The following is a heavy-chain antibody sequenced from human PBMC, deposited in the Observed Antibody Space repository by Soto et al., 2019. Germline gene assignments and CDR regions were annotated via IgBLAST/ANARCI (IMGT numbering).Heavy chain of an antibody. CDR1: GFTFSKYE. J-gene: IGHJ5*02. V-gene: IGHV3-48*03. CDR3: ARVRIFGVPGWFDP. Sequence: GFLRLSCAASGFTFSKYEMNWVHQAPGKGLEWVSYISSSGTTIYYADSVKGRFTISRDNAKNSLYLQMNSLRAEDTAVYYCARVRIFGVPGWFDPWGQGTLVTVSS. CDR2: ISSSGTTI. D-gene: IGHD3-3*01.